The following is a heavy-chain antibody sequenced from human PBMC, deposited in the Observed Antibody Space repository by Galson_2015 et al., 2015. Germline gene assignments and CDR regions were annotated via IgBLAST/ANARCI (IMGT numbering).Heavy chain of an antibody. J-gene: IGHJ6*02. D-gene: IGHD3-9*01. Sequence: SLRLSCAASGFTFDDYAMYWVRQAPGKGLEWVSTISWDSVRVDYAGSVGGRFTISRDNVKNSLYLQMNSLRPEDTALYYCAKDIARNYDVLTGTRRRKNYHYYGLDVWGQGTTVTVSS. CDR3: AKDIARNYDVLTGTRRRKNYHYYGLDV. V-gene: IGHV3-9*01. CDR2: ISWDSVRV. CDR1: GFTFDDYA.